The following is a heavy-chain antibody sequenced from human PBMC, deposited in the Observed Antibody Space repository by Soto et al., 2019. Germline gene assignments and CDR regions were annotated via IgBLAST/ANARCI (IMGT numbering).Heavy chain of an antibody. D-gene: IGHD6-19*01. CDR3: ARPYTAVAGTGTMYYYYGMDV. Sequence: PGGSRRRSWPARGCTFSSYAMHWLRQDPGKGLEWVAVISYDGSNKYYADSVKGRFTISRDNSKNTLYLQMNSLRAEDTAVYYCARPYTAVAGTGTMYYYYGMDVWGQGTTVTVSS. CDR2: ISYDGSNK. V-gene: IGHV3-30-3*01. CDR1: GCTFSSYA. J-gene: IGHJ6*02.